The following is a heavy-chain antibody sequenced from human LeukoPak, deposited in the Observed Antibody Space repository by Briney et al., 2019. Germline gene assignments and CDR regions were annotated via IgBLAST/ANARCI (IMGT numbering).Heavy chain of an antibody. CDR2: IRYNGNNK. D-gene: IGHD6-19*01. V-gene: IGHV3-30*02. Sequence: GGSLRLSCAASGFTFSSSGMHWVRQAPGKGLEWVAFIRYNGNNKYYADSVKGRFTFSRDNSKNTLYLQMNSLRAEDTAVYYCAKDNAIAVAGTGYYYYYYMDVWGKGNTGTNSS. J-gene: IGHJ6*03. CDR3: AKDNAIAVAGTGYYYYYYMDV. CDR1: GFTFSSSG.